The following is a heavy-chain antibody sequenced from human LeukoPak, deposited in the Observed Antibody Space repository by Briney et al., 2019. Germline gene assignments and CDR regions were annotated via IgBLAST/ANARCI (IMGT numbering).Heavy chain of an antibody. J-gene: IGHJ6*02. CDR3: ARDYGGNSGHYYGMDV. Sequence: GGSLRLSCAASGFTFSRHWMHWVRQAPGKGLVWLSRINSDGSSTSYADSVKGRFTISRDNAKNSLYLQMNSLRAEDMAVYYCARDYGGNSGHYYGMDVWGQGTTVTVSS. CDR2: INSDGSST. CDR1: GFTFSRHW. V-gene: IGHV3-74*01. D-gene: IGHD4-23*01.